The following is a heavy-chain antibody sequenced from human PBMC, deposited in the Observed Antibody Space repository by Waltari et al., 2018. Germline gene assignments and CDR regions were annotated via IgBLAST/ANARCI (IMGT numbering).Heavy chain of an antibody. J-gene: IGHJ6*03. D-gene: IGHD3-22*01. V-gene: IGHV4-4*07. CDR3: ARASYYDSSGYYDYYYYYMDV. CDR2: IYTSGST. CDR1: GGSISSYY. Sequence: QVQLQESGPGLVKPSETLSLTCTVSGGSISSYYWRWIRQPAGKGLEWIGRIYTSGSTNYNPSLKSRVTMSVDTSKNQFSLKLSSVTAADTAVYYCARASYYDSSGYYDYYYYYMDVWGKGTTVTVSS.